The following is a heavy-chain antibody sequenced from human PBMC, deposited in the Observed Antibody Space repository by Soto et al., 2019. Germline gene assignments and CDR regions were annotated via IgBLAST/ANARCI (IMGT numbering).Heavy chain of an antibody. D-gene: IGHD3-10*01. CDR3: ARRYGASFDY. V-gene: IGHV4-59*01. J-gene: IGHJ4*02. CDR1: WGSISDYY. Sequence: SEPLGLTRSVSWGSISDYYWSWIRKPQGKGREWIGYIYYSGSTNYNPSLKSRVTISVDTSKNQFSLKLSSVTAADTAVYYCARRYGASFDYWAQGPLATFSS. CDR2: IYYSGST.